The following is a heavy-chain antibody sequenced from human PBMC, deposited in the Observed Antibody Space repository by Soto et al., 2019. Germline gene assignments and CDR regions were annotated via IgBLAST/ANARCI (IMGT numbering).Heavy chain of an antibody. J-gene: IGHJ3*02. CDR1: GGSISSGGYY. CDR2: IYYSGST. Sequence: SETLSLTCTVSGGSISSGGYYWSWIRQHPGKGLEWIGYIYYSGSTYYNPSLKSRVTISVDTSKNQFSLKLSSVTAADTAVYYCAHYFNGRAFDIWGQGTMVTVSS. V-gene: IGHV4-31*03. CDR3: AHYFNGRAFDI. D-gene: IGHD3-10*01.